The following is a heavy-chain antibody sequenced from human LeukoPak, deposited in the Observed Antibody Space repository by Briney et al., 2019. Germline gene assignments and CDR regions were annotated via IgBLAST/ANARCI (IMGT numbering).Heavy chain of an antibody. J-gene: IGHJ3*02. Sequence: PSQTLSLTCAISGDSVSSDSAAWNCIRQSPSRGLEWLGRTYYRSKWYNDYAVSVKSRITINPDTSKNQFSLQLNSVTPEDTAVYYCARGARRAFDIWGQGTMVTVSS. CDR3: ARGARRAFDI. CDR1: GDSVSSDSAA. V-gene: IGHV6-1*01. CDR2: TYYRSKWYN.